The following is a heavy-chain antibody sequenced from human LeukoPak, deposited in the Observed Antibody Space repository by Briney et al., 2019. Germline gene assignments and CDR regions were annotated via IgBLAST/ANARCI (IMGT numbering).Heavy chain of an antibody. V-gene: IGHV3-30*03. CDR3: VRGSKIRGVIPEGEFDY. D-gene: IGHD3-10*01. CDR2: ISYDGKKT. J-gene: IGHJ4*02. CDR1: GFTFSNAW. Sequence: GGSLRLSCAASGFTFSNAWMSWVRQAPGKGLEWVAVISYDGKKTYYADSVKGRFTLSRDDSQNTVYLQMNSLRDDDTALYYCVRGSKIRGVIPEGEFDYWGQGTLVTVSS.